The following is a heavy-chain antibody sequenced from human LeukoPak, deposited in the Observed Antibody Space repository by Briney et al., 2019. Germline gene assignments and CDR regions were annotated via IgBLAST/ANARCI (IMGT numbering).Heavy chain of an antibody. CDR1: GFTFSSYA. V-gene: IGHV3-30-3*01. D-gene: IGHD5-18*01. CDR2: ISYDGSNK. Sequence: GGSLRLSCAASGFTFSSYAMHWVRQAPGKGLEWVAVISYDGSNKYYADSVEGRFTISRDNSKNTLYLQMNSLRAEDTAVYYCARGPDTAMVPPYYFDYWGQGTLVTVSS. J-gene: IGHJ4*02. CDR3: ARGPDTAMVPPYYFDY.